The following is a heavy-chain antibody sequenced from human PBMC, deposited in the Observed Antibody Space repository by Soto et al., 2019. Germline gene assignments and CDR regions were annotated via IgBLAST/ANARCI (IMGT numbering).Heavy chain of an antibody. V-gene: IGHV4-30-2*01. D-gene: IGHD4-17*01. Sequence: QLQLQESGSGLVKPSQTLSLTCAVSGGSISSGGYSWSWIRQPPGKGLEWIGYIYHSGSTYYNPSLKSRVTISVDRSKNQFSLKLSSVTAADTAVYYCASMTTVTTLDYWGQGTLGTVSS. CDR1: GGSISSGGYS. CDR3: ASMTTVTTLDY. J-gene: IGHJ4*02. CDR2: IYHSGST.